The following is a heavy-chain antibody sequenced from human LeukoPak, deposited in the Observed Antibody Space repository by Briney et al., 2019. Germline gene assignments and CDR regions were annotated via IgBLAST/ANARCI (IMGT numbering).Heavy chain of an antibody. D-gene: IGHD2-2*01. Sequence: ASVKVSCKASGYTFTGYYMHWVRQAPGQGLEWMGWINPNSGGTNYAQKFQGRVTMTRDTSISTAYMELSRLRSDDTAVYHCARVECSSTSCYGRGVLDYWGQGTLVTVSS. J-gene: IGHJ4*02. CDR3: ARVECSSTSCYGRGVLDY. V-gene: IGHV1-2*02. CDR2: INPNSGGT. CDR1: GYTFTGYY.